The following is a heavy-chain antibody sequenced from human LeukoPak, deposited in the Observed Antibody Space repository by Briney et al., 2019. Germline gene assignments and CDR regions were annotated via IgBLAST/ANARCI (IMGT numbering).Heavy chain of an antibody. J-gene: IGHJ4*02. CDR2: IKSKSDGGTT. D-gene: IGHD3-16*01. CDR1: GFTFNKAW. CDR3: TTDPLFMQPELDY. Sequence: GGSLRLSCVASGFTFNKAWMSWVRQAPGKGLEWIARIKSKSDGGTTDYAAPVKGRFAISRDDSIASVYLQMNSLKTEDTAVYYCTTDPLFMQPELDYWGQGTLVTVSS. V-gene: IGHV3-15*01.